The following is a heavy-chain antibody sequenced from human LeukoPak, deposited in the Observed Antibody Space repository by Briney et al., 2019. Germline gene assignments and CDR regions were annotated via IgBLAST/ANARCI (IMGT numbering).Heavy chain of an antibody. D-gene: IGHD2-21*02. CDR3: ARDHVPYCGGNCFSAFEN. V-gene: IGHV1-69*15. CDR1: GGTFTTYA. Sequence: SVKVSCKASGGTFTTYAISWVRQAPGQGLEWMGRIIPIFGTTNYAQKFQGRVTITADESTSTAFMELSSLRSEDTAVYYCARDHVPYCGGNCFSAFENWGQGTPVTVSS. J-gene: IGHJ4*02. CDR2: IIPIFGTT.